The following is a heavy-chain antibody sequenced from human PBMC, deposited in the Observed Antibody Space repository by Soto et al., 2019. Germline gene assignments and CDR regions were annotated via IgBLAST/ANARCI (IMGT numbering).Heavy chain of an antibody. D-gene: IGHD3-3*01. V-gene: IGHV3-15*01. CDR2: IKSKTDGGTT. CDR3: TARLDYYDFWSGYLKDFY. CDR1: GFTFSNAW. J-gene: IGHJ4*02. Sequence: GGSLRLSCAASGFTFSNAWMSWVRQAPGKGLEWVGRIKSKTDGGTTDYAAPVKGRFTISRDDSKNTLYLQMNSLKTEDTAVYYCTARLDYYDFWSGYLKDFYWGQGTLVTVSS.